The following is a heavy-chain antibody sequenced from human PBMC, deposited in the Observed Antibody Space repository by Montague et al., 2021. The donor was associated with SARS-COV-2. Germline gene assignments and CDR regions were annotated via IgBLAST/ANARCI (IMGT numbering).Heavy chain of an antibody. Sequence: SLRLSCADSGFTFSSYWMHWVRQAPGKGLVWVARLNGDGSFTSYMDSVKGRFTISRDNAKNTLYLQMNSLRGEDTAVYYCASFGLNLKYSYWGQGTLVAVSS. CDR3: ASFGLNLKYSY. CDR1: GFTFSSYW. D-gene: IGHD3-3*01. J-gene: IGHJ4*02. V-gene: IGHV3-74*01. CDR2: LNGDGSFT.